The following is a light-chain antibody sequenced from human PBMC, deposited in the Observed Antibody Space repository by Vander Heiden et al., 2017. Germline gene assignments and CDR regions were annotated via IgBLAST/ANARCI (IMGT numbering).Light chain of an antibody. CDR1: QGISSY. Sequence: IQMTQSPSSLSASVGDRVTITCRASQGISSYLNWYQQKPGKAPKLLIYAASSLQRGVPSRFSGSGSGTDFTLTISSLQPEDFATYYCQQSFTIPRTFGPGTKVEIK. J-gene: IGKJ1*01. CDR3: QQSFTIPRT. CDR2: AAS. V-gene: IGKV1-39*01.